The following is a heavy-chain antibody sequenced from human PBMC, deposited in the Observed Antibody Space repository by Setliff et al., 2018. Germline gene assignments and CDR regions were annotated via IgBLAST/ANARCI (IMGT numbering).Heavy chain of an antibody. D-gene: IGHD1-26*01. CDR2: LHTSGST. Sequence: TLSLTCAVSGGSISSGSYYWSWIRQPAGRGLEWLGRLHTSGSTTYNPALNSRVTISVDTSTNQFSLRLTSLTAADTAVYFCARDNTILGATDHWGQGTLVTVSS. CDR3: ARDNTILGATDH. J-gene: IGHJ5*02. CDR1: GGSISSGSYY. V-gene: IGHV4-61*02.